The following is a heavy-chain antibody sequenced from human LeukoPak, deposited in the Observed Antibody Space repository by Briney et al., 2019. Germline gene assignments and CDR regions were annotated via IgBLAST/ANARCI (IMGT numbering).Heavy chain of an antibody. D-gene: IGHD3-10*01. CDR2: IKQDGSEK. J-gene: IGHJ4*02. Sequence: GGSLRLSCAASGFTFSSYSMNWVRQAPGKGLEWVANIKQDGSEKYYVDSVKGRFTISRDNAKNSLYLQMNSLRAEDTAVYYCTRDRWYYGSGSYSNFDYWGQGTLVTVSS. CDR1: GFTFSSYS. V-gene: IGHV3-7*01. CDR3: TRDRWYYGSGSYSNFDY.